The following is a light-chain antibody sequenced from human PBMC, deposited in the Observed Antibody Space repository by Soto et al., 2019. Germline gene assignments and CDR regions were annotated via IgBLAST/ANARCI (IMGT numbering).Light chain of an antibody. CDR2: AAS. J-gene: IGKJ5*01. CDR3: QLLNSSPIT. V-gene: IGKV1-9*01. Sequence: DIQLTQSPSFLSASVGDRVTITCRASQAISIYLAWYQQKPGKAPNLLIYAASTLQTAVPSRFGGSGSGTEFTLTISSLQPEDFATYYCQLLNSSPITFGQGTRLEIK. CDR1: QAISIY.